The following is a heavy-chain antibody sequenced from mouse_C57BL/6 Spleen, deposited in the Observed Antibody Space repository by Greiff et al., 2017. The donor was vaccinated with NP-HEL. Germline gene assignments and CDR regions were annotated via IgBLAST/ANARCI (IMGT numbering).Heavy chain of an antibody. V-gene: IGHV1-69*01. Sequence: QVQLQQPGAELVMPGASVKLSCKASGYTFTSYWMHWVKQRPGQGLEWIGEIDPSDSYTNYNQKFKGKSPLTVDKSSSTAYMQLSSLTAEDSAVYYCARRGYDEFAYWGQGTLVTVSA. D-gene: IGHD2-14*01. CDR1: GYTFTSYW. J-gene: IGHJ3*01. CDR2: IDPSDSYT. CDR3: ARRGYDEFAY.